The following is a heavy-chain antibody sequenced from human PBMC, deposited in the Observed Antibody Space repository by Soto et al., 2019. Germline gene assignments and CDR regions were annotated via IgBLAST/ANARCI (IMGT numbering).Heavy chain of an antibody. CDR1: GGSISSYY. D-gene: IGHD3-16*02. CDR2: IYYSGST. Sequence: PSETLSLTCTVSGGSISSYYWSWIRQPPGKGLEWIGYIYYSGSTNYNPSLKSRVTISVDTSKNQFSLKLSSVTAADTAVYYRARGRIMITFGGVIPEYYFDYWGQGTLVTVSS. CDR3: ARGRIMITFGGVIPEYYFDY. J-gene: IGHJ4*02. V-gene: IGHV4-59*01.